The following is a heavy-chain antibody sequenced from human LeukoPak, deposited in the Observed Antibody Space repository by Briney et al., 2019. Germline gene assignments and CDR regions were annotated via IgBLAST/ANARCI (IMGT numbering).Heavy chain of an antibody. V-gene: IGHV3-21*01. D-gene: IGHD5-12*01. CDR2: ISSSSSYI. Sequence: PGGSLRLSCAASGFTFSSYSMNWARQAPGKGPEWVSSISSSSSYIYYADSVKGRFTISRDNAKNSLYLQMNSLRAEDTAVYYCARCCGYDPVDYWGQGTLVTVSS. J-gene: IGHJ4*02. CDR3: ARCCGYDPVDY. CDR1: GFTFSSYS.